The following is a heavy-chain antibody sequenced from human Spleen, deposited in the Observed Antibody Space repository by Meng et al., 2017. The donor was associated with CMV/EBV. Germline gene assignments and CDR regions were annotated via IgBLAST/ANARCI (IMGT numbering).Heavy chain of an antibody. CDR2: ISWNSGNR. CDR1: GFNFENYA. J-gene: IGHJ4*02. Sequence: SLKISCAGSGFNFENYAMHWVRQVPGKGLEWVSSISWNSGNRGYADSVEGRFTISSDNAKKSVYLKMNSLRPEETALYYCAKGPGYQAAKFYFVYWGQGTLVTVSS. CDR3: AKGPGYQAAKFYFVY. V-gene: IGHV3-9*01. D-gene: IGHD6-25*01.